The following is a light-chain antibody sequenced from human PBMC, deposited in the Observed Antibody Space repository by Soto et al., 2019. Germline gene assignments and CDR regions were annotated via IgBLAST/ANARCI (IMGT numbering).Light chain of an antibody. CDR3: QQRSKGRT. CDR1: QSVSSY. Sequence: EIVLTQSPATLSLSPGERATLSCRASQSVSSYLAWFRQKPGQAPRLLIYDASKRATGIPARFRGSGFGTDYTLTISSLEPEDFAVYYCQQRSKGRTFGQGTKVEIK. J-gene: IGKJ1*01. CDR2: DAS. V-gene: IGKV3-11*01.